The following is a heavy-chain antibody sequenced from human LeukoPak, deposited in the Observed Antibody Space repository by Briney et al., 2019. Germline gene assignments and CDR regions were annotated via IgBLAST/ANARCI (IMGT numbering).Heavy chain of an antibody. CDR3: ARDRIQLGGGAFDI. V-gene: IGHV3-53*01. Sequence: PGGSLRLSCAASGFSVSMNYMSWVRQAPGKGLEWVSVIYSGGSAYYADSVEGRFSTSRDESKNTLYLQMNSLKAEDTAVYYCARDRIQLGGGAFDIWGQGTMVPVSS. D-gene: IGHD5-18*01. J-gene: IGHJ3*02. CDR1: GFSVSMNY. CDR2: IYSGGSA.